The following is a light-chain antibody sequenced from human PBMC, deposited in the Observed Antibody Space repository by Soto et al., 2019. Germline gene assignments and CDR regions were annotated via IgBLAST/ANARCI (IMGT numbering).Light chain of an antibody. V-gene: IGLV1-51*01. J-gene: IGLJ1*01. CDR1: SSNIGGNS. CDR3: GSWDSSLSAYV. Sequence: QSALTQPPSVSAAPGQRVTISCSGSSSNIGGNSVSWYQQLPGTAPKLPIYDDDKRPSGIPDRFSGSKSGTSATLGITGFQTGDEADHYCGSWDSSLSAYVFGTGTKVTVL. CDR2: DDD.